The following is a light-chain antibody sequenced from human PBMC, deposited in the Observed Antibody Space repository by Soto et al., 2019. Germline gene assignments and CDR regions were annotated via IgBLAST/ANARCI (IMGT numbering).Light chain of an antibody. CDR1: SSDVGGYNY. CDR3: SSYAGSNNLGV. V-gene: IGLV2-8*01. J-gene: IGLJ2*01. CDR2: EVS. Sequence: QSALTQPPSASGSPGQSVTISCTGTSSDVGGYNYVSWYQQHPGKAPKLIIYEVSERPSGVPDRFSGSKSGSTASLTVSGLQAEDEADYYCSSYAGSNNLGVFGGGTKLTVL.